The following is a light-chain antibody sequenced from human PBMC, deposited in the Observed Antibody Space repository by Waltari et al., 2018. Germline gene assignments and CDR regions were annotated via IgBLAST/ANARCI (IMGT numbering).Light chain of an antibody. J-gene: IGLJ3*02. CDR3: SSYTTSNTWV. CDR1: SSDVGGYHH. V-gene: IGLV2-14*01. Sequence: QSALTQPASVSGSPGQSITISCTGTSSDVGGYHHVSWYQHHPGKAPKLMIFEVTDRPSGVAYRFSGSKSGNTASLTISGLQAEDEADYYCSSYTTSNTWVFGGGTKVTVL. CDR2: EVT.